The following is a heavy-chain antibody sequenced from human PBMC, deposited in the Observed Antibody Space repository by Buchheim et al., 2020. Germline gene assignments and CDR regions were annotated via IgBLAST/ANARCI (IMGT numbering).Heavy chain of an antibody. Sequence: EVHLVESGGALVKPGGSLRLSCAASGFTFSSYSMNWVRQAPGRGLEWVSSISSTSSYIFYAESVQGRFTISRDNAKNSLYLQMNSLRAEDTAVYYCAGVSSITATVATAYWGQGTL. CDR2: ISSTSSYI. D-gene: IGHD1-20*01. V-gene: IGHV3-21*01. CDR3: AGVSSITATVATAY. J-gene: IGHJ4*02. CDR1: GFTFSSYS.